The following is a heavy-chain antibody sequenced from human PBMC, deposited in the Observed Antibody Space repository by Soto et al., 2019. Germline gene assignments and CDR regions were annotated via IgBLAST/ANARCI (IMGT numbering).Heavy chain of an antibody. CDR2: IYPGDSDT. CDR1: GYDFTSYW. Sequence: PGESLKISCKASGYDFTSYWIGWVRQKPGKGLEWMGMIYPGDSDTRYSPSFQGQVTISADKSTSTANLQWSSLKASDTAMFYCARRRSSTAFDIWGQGTMVTV. CDR3: ARRRSSTAFDI. V-gene: IGHV5-51*01. D-gene: IGHD2-2*01. J-gene: IGHJ3*02.